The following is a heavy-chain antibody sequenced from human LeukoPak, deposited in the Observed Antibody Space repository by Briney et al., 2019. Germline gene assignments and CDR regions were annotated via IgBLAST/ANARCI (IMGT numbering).Heavy chain of an antibody. J-gene: IGHJ4*02. CDR3: ARVAPLTYSGGWYYFDY. D-gene: IGHD6-19*01. Sequence: SETLSLTCTVSGGSISSYYWSWIRQPPGKGLEWIGYIYYSGSTNYNPSLKSRVTISVDTSKNQFSLKLSSVTAADTAVYYCARVAPLTYSGGWYYFDYWGQGTLVTVSS. V-gene: IGHV4-59*01. CDR1: GGSISSYY. CDR2: IYYSGST.